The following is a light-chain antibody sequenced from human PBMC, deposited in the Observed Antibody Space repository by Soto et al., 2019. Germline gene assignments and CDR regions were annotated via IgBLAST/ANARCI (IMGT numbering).Light chain of an antibody. Sequence: EIVLTQSPGPLSLSPGERATLSCRASQSVSSSYLAWYQQKPGQAPRLVIYDIFTRATGVPTRISGSGSGTEFTLTISSLQSEDFAVYYCQQYNNWPKTFGQGTKVDIK. CDR3: QQYNNWPKT. V-gene: IGKV3D-15*01. CDR1: QSVSSSY. J-gene: IGKJ1*01. CDR2: DIF.